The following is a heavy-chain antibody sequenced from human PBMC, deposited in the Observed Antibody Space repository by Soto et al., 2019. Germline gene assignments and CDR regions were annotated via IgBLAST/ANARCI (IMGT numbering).Heavy chain of an antibody. V-gene: IGHV4-59*08. CDR3: ARVVTSGNNCFDP. CDR1: GGSISSYY. CDR2: IYYSGST. Sequence: QVQLPESGPGLVKPSETLSLTCTVSGGSISSYYWSWIRQPPGEGLEWIGYIYYSGSTNYNPALTRRVTTSVDTPKNQSSLKLSSVSAGDTAVYDCARVVTSGNNCFDPGGQGTLVTVSS. D-gene: IGHD2-15*01. J-gene: IGHJ5*02.